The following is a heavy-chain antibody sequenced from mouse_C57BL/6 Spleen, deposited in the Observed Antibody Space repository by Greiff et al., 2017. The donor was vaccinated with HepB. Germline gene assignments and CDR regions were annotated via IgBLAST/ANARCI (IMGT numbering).Heavy chain of an antibody. J-gene: IGHJ4*01. Sequence: VKLMESGPGLVAPSQSLSITCTVSGFSLTSYGLDWVRQPPGKGLEWLGVIWGGGSTNYNSALMSRLSISKDNSKSQVFLKMNSLQTDDTAMYYCAKRRGSSYGYAMDYWGQGTSVTVSS. CDR2: IWGGGST. CDR1: GFSLTSYG. D-gene: IGHD1-1*01. CDR3: AKRRGSSYGYAMDY. V-gene: IGHV2-9*01.